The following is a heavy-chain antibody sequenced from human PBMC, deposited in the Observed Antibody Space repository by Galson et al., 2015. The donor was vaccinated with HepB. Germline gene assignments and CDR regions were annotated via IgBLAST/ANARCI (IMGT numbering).Heavy chain of an antibody. CDR3: ARTFSGSYYVS. Sequence: SCKASGYTFTSYYMHWVRQAPGQGLEWMGIINPSGGSTSYAQKFQGRVTMTRDTSTSTAYMELRSLRSDDTAIYYCARTFSGSYYVSWGQGTLVTVSS. CDR2: INPSGGST. D-gene: IGHD1-26*01. V-gene: IGHV1-46*01. J-gene: IGHJ4*02. CDR1: GYTFTSYY.